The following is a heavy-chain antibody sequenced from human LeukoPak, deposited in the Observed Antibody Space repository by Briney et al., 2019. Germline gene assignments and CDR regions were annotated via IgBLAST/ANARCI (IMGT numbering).Heavy chain of an antibody. CDR1: KFTFSHYG. D-gene: IGHD4-11*01. V-gene: IGHV3-33*06. CDR2: IWNDGSSQ. CDR3: AKDAQRGFDYSNSLEN. J-gene: IGHJ4*02. Sequence: GGSLSLSCAASKFTFSHYGMHWVRQAPGKGLEWVAVIWNDGSSQYYADSVKGRFTVSRDNSQSMLYLQMNSLRPEDTAVYYCAKDAQRGFDYSNSLENWGQGTLVTVSS.